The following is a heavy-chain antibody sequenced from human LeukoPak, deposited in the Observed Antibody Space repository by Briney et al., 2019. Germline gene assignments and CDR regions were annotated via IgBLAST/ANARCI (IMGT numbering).Heavy chain of an antibody. J-gene: IGHJ4*02. CDR3: ARGRSYDFWSGYSDY. D-gene: IGHD3-3*01. V-gene: IGHV3-30*14. CDR1: GFTFSSYA. Sequence: PGGSLRLSCAASGFTFSSYAMHWVRQAPGKGLEWVAVISYDGSNKYYADSVKGRFTISRDNSKNTLYLQMNSLRAEDTAVYYCARGRSYDFWSGYSDYWGQGTLVTVSS. CDR2: ISYDGSNK.